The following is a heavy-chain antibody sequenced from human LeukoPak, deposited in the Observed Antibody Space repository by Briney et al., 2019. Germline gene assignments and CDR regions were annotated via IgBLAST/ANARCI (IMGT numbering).Heavy chain of an antibody. CDR1: GYSFTNYW. V-gene: IGHV5-51*01. J-gene: IGHJ4*02. Sequence: GESLQISCKGSGYSFTNYWIGWVRQMPGKGLELMGSIYPGDSDTRYSPSFQGQVTISADKSITTAYLQWSSLKASDTAIYYCTRQGVYYSDSSGFYYWGPGTLVTVSS. CDR3: TRQGVYYSDSSGFYY. CDR2: IYPGDSDT. D-gene: IGHD3-22*01.